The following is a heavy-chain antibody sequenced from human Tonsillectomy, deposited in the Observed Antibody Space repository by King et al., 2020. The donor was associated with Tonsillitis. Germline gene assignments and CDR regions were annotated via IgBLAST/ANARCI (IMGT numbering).Heavy chain of an antibody. Sequence: VQLVESGGGLVQPGGSLRLSCAASGFTFSSYAMSWVRQAPGKGLEWVSAISGSGGSTYYADSVKGRFTISRDNSKNTLYLQMNSLRAEDTAVYYCAKDGGGYSGSYRWFDYWGQGTLVTVSS. J-gene: IGHJ4*02. CDR2: ISGSGGST. D-gene: IGHD1-26*01. CDR3: AKDGGGYSGSYRWFDY. V-gene: IGHV3-23*04. CDR1: GFTFSSYA.